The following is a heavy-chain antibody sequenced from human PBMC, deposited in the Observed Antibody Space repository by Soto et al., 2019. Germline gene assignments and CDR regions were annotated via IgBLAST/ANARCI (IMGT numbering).Heavy chain of an antibody. V-gene: IGHV3-23*01. CDR2: ISGSGGST. CDR1: GFTFSSCA. Sequence: EVQLLESGGGLVQPGGSLRLSCAASGFTFSSCAMSWVRQAPGKGLEWVSAISGSGGSTYYADSVKGRFTISRDNSKNTLYLQMNSLRAEDTAVYYCAKASYYDFWSGYFDYWGQGTLVTVSS. D-gene: IGHD3-3*01. J-gene: IGHJ4*02. CDR3: AKASYYDFWSGYFDY.